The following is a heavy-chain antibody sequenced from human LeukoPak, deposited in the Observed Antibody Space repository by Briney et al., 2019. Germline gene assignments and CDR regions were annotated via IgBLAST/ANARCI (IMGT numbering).Heavy chain of an antibody. CDR3: ARDLGSGMDV. V-gene: IGHV3-7*01. CDR1: GFTFSYYW. Sequence: GGFLRLSCAASGFTFSYYWMSWVRQAPGKGLEWVANIKQGGSEKYSVDSVKGRFTISRDNAKNSLYLQMNSLRVEDTAVYYCARDLGSGMDVWGQGTTVIVSS. D-gene: IGHD2-15*01. J-gene: IGHJ6*02. CDR2: IKQGGSEK.